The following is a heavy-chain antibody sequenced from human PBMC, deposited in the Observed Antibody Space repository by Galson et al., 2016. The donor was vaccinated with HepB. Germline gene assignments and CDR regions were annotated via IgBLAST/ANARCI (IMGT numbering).Heavy chain of an antibody. CDR2: TYYRSKWYY. Sequence: CAISGDSVSNNSGAWNWIRQSPSRGLEWLGRTYYRSKWYYDYAESVKSRISFNPETSKNQFSLQLKSVTPEDTAVYYCATSWFGKPFEFGAVDIWGQVTTVTVSS. CDR1: GDSVSNNSGA. V-gene: IGHV6-1*01. D-gene: IGHD3-10*01. CDR3: ATSWFGKPFEFGAVDI. J-gene: IGHJ3*02.